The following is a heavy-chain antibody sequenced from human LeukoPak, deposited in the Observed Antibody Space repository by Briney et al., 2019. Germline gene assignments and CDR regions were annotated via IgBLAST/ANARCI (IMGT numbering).Heavy chain of an antibody. CDR1: GYTFTGYY. D-gene: IGHD6-13*01. J-gene: IGHJ4*02. CDR3: ARASAGYSSSWYVG. V-gene: IGHV1-2*02. Sequence: GASVNVSCKASGYTFTGYYMHWVRQAPGQGREWMGWINPNSGGTNYSQKFQGRVTMTRDTSIRTAYMELSRLRSADTAVYYCARASAGYSSSWYVGWGQGTLVTVSS. CDR2: INPNSGGT.